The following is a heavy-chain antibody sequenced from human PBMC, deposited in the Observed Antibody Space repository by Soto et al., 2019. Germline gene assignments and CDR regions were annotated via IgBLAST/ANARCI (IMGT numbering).Heavy chain of an antibody. Sequence: PGETLSLTCTVSGGSITSSYWSWIRRPPGKGLEWIAYIYDTGISGYTPSTSYNPSLKRRVTMSVDTSKSQFSLKLTSVTAADTAVYYCARGEDAFFYYGLDVWGQGITVTVSS. CDR2: IYDTGISGYTPST. CDR1: GGSITSSY. V-gene: IGHV4-59*01. CDR3: ARGEDAFFYYGLDV. J-gene: IGHJ6*02.